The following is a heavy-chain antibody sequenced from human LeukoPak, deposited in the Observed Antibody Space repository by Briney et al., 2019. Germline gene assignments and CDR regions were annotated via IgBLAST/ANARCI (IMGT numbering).Heavy chain of an antibody. CDR1: GFTFSSYW. J-gene: IGHJ4*02. Sequence: GGSLRLSCAASGFTFSSYWMSWVRQAPGKGLEWVSAISGSGGSTYYADSVKGRFTISRDNSKNTLYLQMNSLRAEDTAVYYCAKDLRSSGWYYFDYWGQGTLVTVSS. D-gene: IGHD6-19*01. V-gene: IGHV3-23*01. CDR2: ISGSGGST. CDR3: AKDLRSSGWYYFDY.